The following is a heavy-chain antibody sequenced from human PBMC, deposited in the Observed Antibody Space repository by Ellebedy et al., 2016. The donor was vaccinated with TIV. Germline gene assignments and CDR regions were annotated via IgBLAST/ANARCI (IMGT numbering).Heavy chain of an antibody. J-gene: IGHJ6*02. V-gene: IGHV1-69*13. Sequence: ASVKVSCKASGYTFTSYYMHWVRQAPGQGLEWMGGIIPIFGTANYAQKFQGRVTITADESTSTAYMELSSLRSEDTAVYYCARAHGRGSGSYWYGMDVWGQGTTVTVSS. CDR3: ARAHGRGSGSYWYGMDV. CDR1: GYTFTSYY. CDR2: IIPIFGTA. D-gene: IGHD3-10*01.